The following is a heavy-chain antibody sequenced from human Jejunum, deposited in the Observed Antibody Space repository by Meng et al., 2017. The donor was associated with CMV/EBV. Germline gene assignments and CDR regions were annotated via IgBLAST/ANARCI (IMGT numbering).Heavy chain of an antibody. CDR3: ARGRSTWTTSYEGTFNY. Sequence: SSRSGWSWVRQSAGKGLEWVGEMSPTASSKFNPSLKSRVTMSLDPSRNQFSLQLASVTAADTAVYYCARGRSTWTTSYEGTFNYWGQGILVTVSS. D-gene: IGHD3-16*01. V-gene: IGHV4-4*02. CDR1: SSRSG. J-gene: IGHJ4*02. CDR2: MSPTASS.